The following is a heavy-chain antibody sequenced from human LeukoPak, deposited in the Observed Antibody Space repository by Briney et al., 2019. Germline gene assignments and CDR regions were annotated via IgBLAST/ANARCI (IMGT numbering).Heavy chain of an antibody. CDR1: GYTFTSYG. V-gene: IGHV1-18*01. CDR2: ISAYSGNT. CDR3: ARTLGANMGRFSYYSYMDV. J-gene: IGHJ6*03. D-gene: IGHD3-3*01. Sequence: ASMKVSCKASGYTFTSYGITWVRQAPGQGLEWTGWISAYSGNTNYAQKFQGRVTMTTDTSTTTIYMELRSLRSDDTAVYYCARTLGANMGRFSYYSYMDVWGKGTTVTVSS.